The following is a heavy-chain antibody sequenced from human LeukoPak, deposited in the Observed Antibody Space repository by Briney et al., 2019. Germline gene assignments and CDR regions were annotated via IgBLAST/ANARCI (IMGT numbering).Heavy chain of an antibody. Sequence: GGSLRLSCAASGFTFSSYWMSWVRQAPGKGLEWVANIKQDGSEKYYVDSVKGRFTISRDNAKNSLYLQMNSLRAEDTAVYYCARGPFIAVAVYYLDYWGQGTLVTVSS. CDR1: GFTFSSYW. CDR2: IKQDGSEK. CDR3: ARGPFIAVAVYYLDY. J-gene: IGHJ4*02. D-gene: IGHD6-19*01. V-gene: IGHV3-7*01.